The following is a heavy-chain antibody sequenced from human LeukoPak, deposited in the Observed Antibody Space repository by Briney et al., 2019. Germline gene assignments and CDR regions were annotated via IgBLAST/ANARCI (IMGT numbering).Heavy chain of an antibody. CDR2: ISYDGSSK. CDR3: AVLSPTLDY. CDR1: GFTFSSYA. J-gene: IGHJ4*02. Sequence: GGSLRLSCAASGFTFSSYAMHWVRQAPGKGLEWVAVISYDGSSKYYADSVKGRFTISRDNSKNTLYLRMNSLRAEDTAVYYCAVLSPTLDYWGQGTLVTVSS. D-gene: IGHD3-16*01. V-gene: IGHV3-30*04.